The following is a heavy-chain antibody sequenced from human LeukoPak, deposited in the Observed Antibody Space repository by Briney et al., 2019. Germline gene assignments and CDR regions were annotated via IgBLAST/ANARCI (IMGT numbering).Heavy chain of an antibody. V-gene: IGHV3-30-3*01. CDR2: ISYDGSNK. J-gene: IGHJ4*02. D-gene: IGHD5-18*01. Sequence: GGSLRLSCAASGFTFSSYAVHWVRQAPGKGLEWVAVISYDGSNKYYADSVKGRFTISRDNSKNTLYLQMNSLRAEDTAVYYCARWGYSYGPYYFDYWGQGTLVTVSS. CDR3: ARWGYSYGPYYFDY. CDR1: GFTFSSYA.